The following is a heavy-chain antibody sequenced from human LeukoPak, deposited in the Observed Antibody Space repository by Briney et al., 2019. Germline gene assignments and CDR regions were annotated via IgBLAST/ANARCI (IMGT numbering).Heavy chain of an antibody. V-gene: IGHV3-23*01. D-gene: IGHD2-15*01. CDR2: ISGSGGST. J-gene: IGHJ4*02. Sequence: PGGSLRLSCAASGFTFSSYAMSWVRQAPGKGLEWVSAISGSGGSTYYADSVKGRFTISRDNSKNTLYLQMNSLRAEDTAVYYCANLGSIRSGGILDYFDYWDQGTLVTVSS. CDR1: GFTFSSYA. CDR3: ANLGSIRSGGILDYFDY.